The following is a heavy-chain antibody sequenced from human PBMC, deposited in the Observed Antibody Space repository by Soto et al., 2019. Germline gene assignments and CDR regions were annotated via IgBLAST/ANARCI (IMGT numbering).Heavy chain of an antibody. J-gene: IGHJ6*02. V-gene: IGHV1-69*13. Sequence: ASVKVSCKASGGTFSSCAISWVRQAPGQGLEWMGGILPIFGTANYAQKFQGRVTITADESTSTAYMELSSLRSEDTAVYYCATDQRTAMVTNYYHGMDVWGQGTTVTVSS. CDR2: ILPIFGTA. CDR1: GGTFSSCA. CDR3: ATDQRTAMVTNYYHGMDV. D-gene: IGHD5-18*01.